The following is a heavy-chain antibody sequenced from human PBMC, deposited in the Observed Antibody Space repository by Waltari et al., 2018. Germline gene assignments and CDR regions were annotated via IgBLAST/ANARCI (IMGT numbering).Heavy chain of an antibody. CDR3: ARASGDYYDSSGYYSGYYYMDV. CDR2: INSDVSST. J-gene: IGHJ6*03. V-gene: IGHV3-74*01. Sequence: EVQLVESGGGLVQPGGSLRLSCAASGFTFSNYWIHWVRQAPGKGLVWVSRINSDVSSTTYADSVKGRYTISRDNAKNTLYLQMNSLRAEDTAVYYCARASGDYYDSSGYYSGYYYMDVWGKGTTVTVSS. D-gene: IGHD3-22*01. CDR1: GFTFSNYW.